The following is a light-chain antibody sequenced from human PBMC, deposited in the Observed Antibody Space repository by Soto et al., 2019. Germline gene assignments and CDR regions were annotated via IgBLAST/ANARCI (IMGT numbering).Light chain of an antibody. CDR1: NSDVGGYNY. Sequence: QSVLTQPASVSGSPKQSITISCTGTNSDVGGYNYVSWYQQHPGKAPKLIIYDVSNRPSGVSNRFPGSKSGDSASLTIFGLQAEDEADYYCSSYTGSSTLYVFGTGTKVTVL. CDR2: DVS. J-gene: IGLJ1*01. V-gene: IGLV2-14*01. CDR3: SSYTGSSTLYV.